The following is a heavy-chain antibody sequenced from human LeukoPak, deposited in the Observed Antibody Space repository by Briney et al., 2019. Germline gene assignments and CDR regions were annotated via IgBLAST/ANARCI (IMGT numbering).Heavy chain of an antibody. V-gene: IGHV3-53*01. CDR2: IYSVVST. CDR1: GFTVSNNN. J-gene: IGHJ5*02. Sequence: GGSLRLSCAASGFTVSNNNMSSVRQAPGKGVEWGSDIYSVVSTYYADSVEGRFTISRENSRNMLYLQMNSLSAEDTAVYFCARRVAHNWFDPWGQGTLVTVSS. CDR3: ARRVAHNWFDP.